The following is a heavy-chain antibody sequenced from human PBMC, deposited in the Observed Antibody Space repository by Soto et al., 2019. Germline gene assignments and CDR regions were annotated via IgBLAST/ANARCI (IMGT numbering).Heavy chain of an antibody. CDR3: AGYSGYDSRYYYYGMDV. V-gene: IGHV1-3*01. J-gene: IGHJ6*02. CDR2: INAGNGNT. D-gene: IGHD5-12*01. CDR1: GYTFTSYA. Sequence: ASVKVSCKASGYTFTSYAMHWVRQAPGQRLEWMGWINAGNGNTKYSQKFQGRVTITRDTSASTAYMELSSLRSEDTAVYYCAGYSGYDSRYYYYGMDVWGQGTTVTVS.